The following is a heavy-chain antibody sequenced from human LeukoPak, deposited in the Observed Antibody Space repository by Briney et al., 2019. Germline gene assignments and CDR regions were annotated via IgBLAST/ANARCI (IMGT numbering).Heavy chain of an antibody. CDR2: IYSGGST. V-gene: IGHV3-66*04. Sequence: PGGSLRLSCVASGFTFTSYAMNWVRQAPGKGLEWVSVIYSGGSTYYADSVKGRFTISRDNSKNTLYLQMNSLRAEDTAVYYCARQIDYWGQGTLVTVSS. J-gene: IGHJ4*02. CDR3: ARQIDY. CDR1: GFTFTSYA.